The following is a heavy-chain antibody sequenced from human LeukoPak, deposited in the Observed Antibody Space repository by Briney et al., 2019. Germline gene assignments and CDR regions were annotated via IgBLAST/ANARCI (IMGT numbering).Heavy chain of an antibody. CDR2: IIPILGIA. CDR3: ARDFKGTSCCKPFDP. CDR1: GGTFSSYA. V-gene: IGHV1-69*04. D-gene: IGHD2-2*01. Sequence: SVKVSCKASGGTFSSYAISWVRQAPGQGLEWMGRIIPILGIANYAQKFQGRVTITADKSTSTAYMELSRLRSDDTAVYYCARDFKGTSCCKPFDPWGQGTLVTVSS. J-gene: IGHJ5*02.